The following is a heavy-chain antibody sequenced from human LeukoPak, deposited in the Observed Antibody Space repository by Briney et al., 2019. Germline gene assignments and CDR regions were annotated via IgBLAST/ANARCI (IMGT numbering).Heavy chain of an antibody. Sequence: QPGRSLRLSCAASGFTFSSYAMHWVRQAPGKGLEWVAVISYDGSNKYYADSVKGRFTISRDNSKNTLYLQMNSLRAEDTAVYYCAKSPVGATDYWGQGTLVTVSS. V-gene: IGHV3-30-3*02. J-gene: IGHJ4*02. D-gene: IGHD1-26*01. CDR3: AKSPVGATDY. CDR1: GFTFSSYA. CDR2: ISYDGSNK.